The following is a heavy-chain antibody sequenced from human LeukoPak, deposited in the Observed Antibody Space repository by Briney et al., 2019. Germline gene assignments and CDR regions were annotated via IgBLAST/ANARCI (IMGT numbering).Heavy chain of an antibody. CDR3: ARDQHIVLIDDAFDI. V-gene: IGHV3-30*02. CDR2: IHYDESQE. CDR1: GFMFNTYG. J-gene: IGHJ3*02. D-gene: IGHD2-8*01. Sequence: GGSLRLSCAASGFMFNTYGMHWVRQAPGKGLEWVAFIHYDESQEHYADSVKGRFTISRDNSKNTLYLQMNSLRAEDTAVYYCARDQHIVLIDDAFDIWGQGTMVTVSS.